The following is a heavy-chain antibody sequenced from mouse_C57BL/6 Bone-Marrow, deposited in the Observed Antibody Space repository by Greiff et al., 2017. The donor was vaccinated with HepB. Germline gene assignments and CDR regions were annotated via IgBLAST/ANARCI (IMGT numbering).Heavy chain of an antibody. J-gene: IGHJ2*01. Sequence: VQLQQSGAELVRPGASVKSSCTASGFNIKDDYMHWVKQRPEQGLEWIGWIDPENGDTEYASKFQGKATITADTSSNTAYLQLSSLTSEDTAVYYCTFYGNYPYFDYWGQGTTLTVSS. CDR2: IDPENGDT. CDR1: GFNIKDDY. CDR3: TFYGNYPYFDY. D-gene: IGHD2-1*01. V-gene: IGHV14-4*01.